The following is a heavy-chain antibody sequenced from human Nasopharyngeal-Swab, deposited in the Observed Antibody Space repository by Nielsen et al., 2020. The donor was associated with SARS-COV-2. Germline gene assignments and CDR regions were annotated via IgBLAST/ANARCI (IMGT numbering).Heavy chain of an antibody. V-gene: IGHV4-4*07. D-gene: IGHD3-3*01. J-gene: IGHJ6*02. CDR2: IYTSGST. CDR1: GGSISSYY. Sequence: SETLSLTCTVSGGSISSYYWSWIRQPAGKGLEWIGRIYTSGSTNYNPPLKSRVTMSVDTSKNQFPLKLSSVTAADTAVYYCARGADYYDFWSGYPSGMDVWGQGTTVTVSS. CDR3: ARGADYYDFWSGYPSGMDV.